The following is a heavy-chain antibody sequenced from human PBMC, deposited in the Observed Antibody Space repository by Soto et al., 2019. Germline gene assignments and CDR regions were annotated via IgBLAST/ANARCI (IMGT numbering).Heavy chain of an antibody. Sequence: SETLSLTGAVYGGSFSGYYWSWIRQPPGKGLEWIGEINHSGSTNYNPSLKSRVTISVDTSKNQFSLKLSSVTAADTAVYYCARGVRGVIITKYYFDYWGQGTLVTVSS. D-gene: IGHD3-10*01. CDR1: GGSFSGYY. CDR2: INHSGST. CDR3: ARGVRGVIITKYYFDY. J-gene: IGHJ4*02. V-gene: IGHV4-34*01.